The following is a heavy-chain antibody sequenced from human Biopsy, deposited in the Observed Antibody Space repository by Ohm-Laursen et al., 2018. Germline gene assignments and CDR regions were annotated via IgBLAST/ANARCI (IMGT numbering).Heavy chain of an antibody. D-gene: IGHD1-20*01. CDR1: GGSFTGYY. CDR3: ARVDRYNFDHYIMDA. V-gene: IGHV4-34*01. J-gene: IGHJ6*02. CDR2: INHSGST. Sequence: TLSLTCAVYGGSFTGYYWSWIRQPPGKGLEWIGEINHSGSTNYNPSLKSRVTIPLDTSKNQLSLKLSSVTAADTAVYYCARVDRYNFDHYIMDAWGRGTTVTVSS.